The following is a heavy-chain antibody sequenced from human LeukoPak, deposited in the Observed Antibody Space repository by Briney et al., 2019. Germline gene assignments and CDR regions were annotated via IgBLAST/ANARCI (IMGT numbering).Heavy chain of an antibody. V-gene: IGHV3-49*03. J-gene: IGHJ4*02. Sequence: GGSLRLSCTASGFTFGDYAMSWFRQAPGKGLEWVGFIRSKAYGGTTEYAASVKGRFTISRDDSKSIAYLQMNSLKTEDTAVYYCTREQLERTEPAFDYWGQGTLVTVSS. D-gene: IGHD1-1*01. CDR2: IRSKAYGGTT. CDR1: GFTFGDYA. CDR3: TREQLERTEPAFDY.